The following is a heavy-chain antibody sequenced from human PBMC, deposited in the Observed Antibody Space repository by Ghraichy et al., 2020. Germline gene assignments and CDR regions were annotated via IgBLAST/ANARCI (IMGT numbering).Heavy chain of an antibody. J-gene: IGHJ6*03. CDR2: INHSGST. CDR3: ARLSVDDYVWGSYRYRVGYYYYYMDV. Sequence: LSLTCAVYGGSFSGYYWSWIRQPPGKGLEWIGEINHSGSTNYNPSLKSRVTISVDTSKNQFSLKLSSVTAADTAVYYCARLSVDDYVWGSYRYRVGYYYYYMDVWGKGTTVTVSS. D-gene: IGHD3-16*02. CDR1: GGSFSGYY. V-gene: IGHV4-34*01.